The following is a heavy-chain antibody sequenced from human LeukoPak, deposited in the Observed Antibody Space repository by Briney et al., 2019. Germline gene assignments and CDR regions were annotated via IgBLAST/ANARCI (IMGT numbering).Heavy chain of an antibody. CDR1: GSSIGNYY. D-gene: IGHD6-13*01. CDR3: AKEGAAPGPDFDY. CDR2: IGPCGST. Sequence: SETLSLTCTVSGSSIGNYYCSWIRQPAGKGLEWIGRIGPCGSTNYNPSLKRRVTMSVDPSKNQFSLKLNSVTAADTAVYYCAKEGAAPGPDFDYWGQGTLVIVSS. V-gene: IGHV4-4*07. J-gene: IGHJ4*02.